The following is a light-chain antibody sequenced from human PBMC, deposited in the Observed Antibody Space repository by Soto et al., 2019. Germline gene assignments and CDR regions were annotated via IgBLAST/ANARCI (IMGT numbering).Light chain of an antibody. CDR1: SSNIGDNP. Sequence: QSVLTQPPSASGTPGQRITISCSGSSSNIGDNPVNWYQQLPGAAPKLLIYINDQRPSGVPDRFSGSKSGTSASLAISGLQPEDAADYYCAAWDDSLNALFGTGTKV. CDR2: IND. V-gene: IGLV1-44*01. J-gene: IGLJ1*01. CDR3: AAWDDSLNAL.